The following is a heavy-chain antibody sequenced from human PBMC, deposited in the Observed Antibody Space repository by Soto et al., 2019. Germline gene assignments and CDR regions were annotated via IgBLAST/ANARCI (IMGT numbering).Heavy chain of an antibody. D-gene: IGHD2-8*01. CDR2: ISGYNGDT. Sequence: QGQLVQSGPEVKKPGASVKVSCKTSGYTFSRYGISWVRQAPGQGLEWMGWISGYNGDTNYAQKVQGRVTMTIDTSTYTAYMELRSLTSDDTAIYYCAKNGQPHYYYSGMDVWGQGTTVTVSS. CDR1: GYTFSRYG. J-gene: IGHJ6*02. V-gene: IGHV1-18*01. CDR3: AKNGQPHYYYSGMDV.